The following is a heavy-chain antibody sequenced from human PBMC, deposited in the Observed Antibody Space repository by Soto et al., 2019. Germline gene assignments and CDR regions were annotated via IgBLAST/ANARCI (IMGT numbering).Heavy chain of an antibody. J-gene: IGHJ4*02. V-gene: IGHV1-18*01. D-gene: IGHD1-26*01. CDR2: ISAYNGNT. CDR1: GYSLTSYV. CDR3: ARDLWEPGDY. Sequence: GASVKVSCKASGYSLTSYVSSRGRQAPGQGLEWMGWISAYNGNTNYAQKLQGRVTMTTDTSTSTAYMELRSLRSDDTAVYYCARDLWEPGDYWGQGTLVTVS.